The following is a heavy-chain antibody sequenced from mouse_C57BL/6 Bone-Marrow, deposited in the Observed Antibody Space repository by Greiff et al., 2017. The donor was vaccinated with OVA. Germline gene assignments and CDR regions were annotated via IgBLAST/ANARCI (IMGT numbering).Heavy chain of an antibody. V-gene: IGHV3-6*01. CDR3: ARGGGYQGYFDV. CDR1: GYSITSGYY. CDR2: ISYDGSN. D-gene: IGHD2-2*01. Sequence: EVQLQESGPGLVKPSQSLSLTCSVTGYSITSGYYWNWIRQFPGNKLEWMGYISYDGSNNYNPSLKNRISITRDTSKNQFFLKLNSVTTEDTATYYCARGGGYQGYFDVWGTGTTVTVSS. J-gene: IGHJ1*03.